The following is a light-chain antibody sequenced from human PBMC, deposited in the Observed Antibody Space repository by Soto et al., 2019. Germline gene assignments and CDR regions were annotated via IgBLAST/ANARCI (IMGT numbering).Light chain of an antibody. V-gene: IGKV3-15*01. CDR1: QSVSSN. Sequence: EIVMTQSPATLSVSLGERATLSCRASQSVSSNLAWYQQKPGQAPRLLIYGASTRATGIPARISGSGSGTEFTLTISSLQSEDFAVYYCQQYNNWPPITFGQGTKVDIK. CDR3: QQYNNWPPIT. CDR2: GAS. J-gene: IGKJ1*01.